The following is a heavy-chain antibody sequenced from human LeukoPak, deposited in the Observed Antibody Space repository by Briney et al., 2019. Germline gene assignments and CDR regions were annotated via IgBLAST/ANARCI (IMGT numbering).Heavy chain of an antibody. D-gene: IGHD3-10*01. CDR1: GGSISSYY. J-gene: IGHJ4*02. CDR3: ARGGRGAGDY. Sequence: SETLSLTCTVSGGSISSYYWSWIRQPPGKGLEWIGYIYYSGSTNYNPSLKSRVTISVDTSKNQFSLKLSSVTAAGTAVYYCARGGRGAGDYWGQGTLVTVSS. CDR2: IYYSGST. V-gene: IGHV4-59*01.